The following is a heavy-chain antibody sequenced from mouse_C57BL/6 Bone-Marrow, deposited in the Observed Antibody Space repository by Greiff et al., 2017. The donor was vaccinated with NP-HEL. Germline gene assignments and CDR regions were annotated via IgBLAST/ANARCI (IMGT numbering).Heavy chain of an antibody. CDR3: AREGLYYGSSYEYFDV. D-gene: IGHD1-1*01. J-gene: IGHJ1*03. Sequence: VQLQQPGAELVMPGASVKLSCKASAYTFTSYWMHWVKQRPGQGLEWIGEIDPSDSYTNYNQKFKGKSTLTVDKSSSTAYMQLSSLTSEDSAVYYCAREGLYYGSSYEYFDVWGTGTTVTVSS. CDR1: AYTFTSYW. V-gene: IGHV1-69*01. CDR2: IDPSDSYT.